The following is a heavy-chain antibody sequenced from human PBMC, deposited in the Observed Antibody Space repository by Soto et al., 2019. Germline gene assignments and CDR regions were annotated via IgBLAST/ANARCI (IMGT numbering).Heavy chain of an antibody. D-gene: IGHD4-17*01. CDR2: VKTTAQGETK. J-gene: IGHJ4*02. CDR1: GFIFTDAW. Sequence: EVQLVESGGGLVPPGGSLRLSCATSGFIFTDAWMDWVRQAPGKGLEWVGRVKTTAQGETKYYAAPVKGRFTSSREDSRNSLHLQMTSLRTADTALYYCTTWSYGDYWGQAFLVTVAS. V-gene: IGHV3-15*07. CDR3: TTWSYGDY.